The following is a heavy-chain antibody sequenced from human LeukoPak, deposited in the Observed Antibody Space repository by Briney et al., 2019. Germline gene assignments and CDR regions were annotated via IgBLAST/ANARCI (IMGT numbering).Heavy chain of an antibody. CDR1: GFTLSSYA. D-gene: IGHD5-24*01. CDR3: MRREGRAAYSCDY. V-gene: IGHV3-64D*08. CDR2: ISGSGIT. Sequence: GGSLRLSCSASGFTLSSYAMDWVRQAPGKGLEFLATISGSGITLHADSVKGRFTISRDNSKNTLYLEMSNLKTEDTAVYHCMRREGRAAYSCDYWGQGTLVTVSS. J-gene: IGHJ4*02.